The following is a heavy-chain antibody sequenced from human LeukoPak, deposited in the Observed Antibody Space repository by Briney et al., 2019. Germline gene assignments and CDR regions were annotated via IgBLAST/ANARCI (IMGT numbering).Heavy chain of an antibody. Sequence: GGSLSLSFPASGFRLNNYGMHWVRQAPGKGLEWVAALLYDGNTKHYADSVKGRFTISRDISKNTFYLQMNSLTAEDTAVYYCARDHRPEIQYYYMDVWGKGTTVAVSS. CDR3: ARDHRPEIQYYYMDV. CDR2: LLYDGNTK. D-gene: IGHD1-14*01. J-gene: IGHJ6*03. CDR1: GFRLNNYG. V-gene: IGHV3-33*01.